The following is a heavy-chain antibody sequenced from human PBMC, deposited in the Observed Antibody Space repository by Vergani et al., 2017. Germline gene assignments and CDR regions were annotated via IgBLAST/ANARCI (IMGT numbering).Heavy chain of an antibody. Sequence: VQLVQSGAEVKKPGASVKVSCKASGYTFTSYYMHWVRQAPGQGLEWMGIINPSGGSTSYAQKFQGRVTMTRDTSTSTVYMELSSLRSEDTAVYYCARGKIVVVVANDAFDIWGQGTMVTVSS. CDR1: GYTFTSYY. CDR2: INPSGGST. J-gene: IGHJ3*02. V-gene: IGHV1-46*01. CDR3: ARGKIVVVVANDAFDI. D-gene: IGHD2-15*01.